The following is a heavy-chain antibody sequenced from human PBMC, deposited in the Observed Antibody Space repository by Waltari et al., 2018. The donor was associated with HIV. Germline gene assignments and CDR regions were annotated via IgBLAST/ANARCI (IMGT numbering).Heavy chain of an antibody. CDR2: ISSSSSTI. CDR3: ASPIFGVVIIPADYYGMDV. V-gene: IGHV3-48*01. J-gene: IGHJ6*02. D-gene: IGHD3-3*01. CDR1: GFTFSSYS. Sequence: EVQLVESGGGLVQPGGSLRLSCAASGFTFSSYSMNWVRQAPGKGLEWVSYISSSSSTIYYADSVKGRFTISRDNAKNSLYLQMNSLRAEDTAVYYCASPIFGVVIIPADYYGMDVWGQGTTVTVSS.